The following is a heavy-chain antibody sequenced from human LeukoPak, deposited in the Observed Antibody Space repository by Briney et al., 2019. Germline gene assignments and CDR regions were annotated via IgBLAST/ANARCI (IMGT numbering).Heavy chain of an antibody. D-gene: IGHD5-24*01. CDR2: IYHSGST. J-gene: IGHJ4*02. CDR3: ARGGGYNKGSDY. Sequence: PSQTLSLTCTVSGGSISSGGYYWSWIRQPPGKGLEWIGYIYHSGSTYYNPSLKSRVTISVDRSKNQFSLKLSSVTAADTAVYYCARGGGYNKGSDYWGQGTLVTVSS. CDR1: GGSISSGGYY. V-gene: IGHV4-30-2*01.